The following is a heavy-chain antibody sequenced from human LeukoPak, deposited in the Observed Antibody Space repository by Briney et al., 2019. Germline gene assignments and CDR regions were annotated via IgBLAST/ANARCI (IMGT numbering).Heavy chain of an antibody. V-gene: IGHV4-59*01. Sequence: SETLSLTCTVSGGSISSYYRSWIRQPPGKGLEWIGYIYYSGSTNYNPSLKSRVIISVDTSKNQFSLKLSSVTAADTAVYYCARAVKVGSRGITGTPYWYFDLWGRGTLVTVSS. J-gene: IGHJ2*01. CDR2: IYYSGST. CDR1: GGSISSYY. D-gene: IGHD1-20*01. CDR3: ARAVKVGSRGITGTPYWYFDL.